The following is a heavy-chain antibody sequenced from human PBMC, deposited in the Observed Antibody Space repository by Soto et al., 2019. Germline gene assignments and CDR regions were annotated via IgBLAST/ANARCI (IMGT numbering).Heavy chain of an antibody. CDR1: GYSVTSYW. Sequence: XESLKISCKGSGYSVTSYWICWVRQMPVKGLEWMGIIYPGDSDTRYSPSFRGQVTISADNSSSTAYLQWSRLKASDTAMYYCARPNYYYDSSGPSDYWGQGTLVTASS. V-gene: IGHV5-51*01. D-gene: IGHD3-22*01. CDR2: IYPGDSDT. J-gene: IGHJ4*02. CDR3: ARPNYYYDSSGPSDY.